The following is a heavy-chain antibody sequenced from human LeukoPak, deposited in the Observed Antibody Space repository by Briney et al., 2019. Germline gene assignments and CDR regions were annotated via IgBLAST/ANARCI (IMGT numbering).Heavy chain of an antibody. J-gene: IGHJ4*02. CDR2: IIPIFGTA. V-gene: IGHV1-69*13. Sequence: SVKVSCKASGGTFSSYAISWVRQAPGQGLEWMGGIIPIFGTANYAQKFQGRVTITADESTSTAYMELRSLRSDDTAVYYCARDRYYYDSSGYYDYWGQGTLVTVSS. CDR3: ARDRYYYDSSGYYDY. D-gene: IGHD3-22*01. CDR1: GGTFSSYA.